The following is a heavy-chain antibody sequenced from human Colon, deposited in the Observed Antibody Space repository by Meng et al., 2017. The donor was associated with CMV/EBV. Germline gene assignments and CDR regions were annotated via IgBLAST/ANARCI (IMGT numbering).Heavy chain of an antibody. CDR2: VHYSGRT. V-gene: IGHV4-59*02. D-gene: IGHD1-14*01. Sequence: SETLSVTCIVSGGSVSGYYWSWIRQPPGKGLEWIGYVHYSGRTHYNPSLMNRVTISVDTSKNQFSLNVESVTAADTAVYYCAQLRGITGWFDPWGQGTLVTVSS. J-gene: IGHJ5*02. CDR3: AQLRGITGWFDP. CDR1: GGSVSGYY.